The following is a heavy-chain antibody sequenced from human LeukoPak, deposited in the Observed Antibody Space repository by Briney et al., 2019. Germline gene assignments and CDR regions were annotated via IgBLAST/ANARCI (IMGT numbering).Heavy chain of an antibody. V-gene: IGHV3-23*01. D-gene: IGHD3-10*01. CDR1: GFMFSSYA. J-gene: IGHJ2*01. CDR2: IGGSDDIT. Sequence: SGGSLRLSCAASGFMFSSYAMTWVRLAPGKGLEWVSAIGGSDDITYYADSVKGRFTISRDNSKNTLYLQMNSLRAEDTAVYYCATTFFRGVSNWYFALWGRGTLVTVSS. CDR3: ATTFFRGVSNWYFAL.